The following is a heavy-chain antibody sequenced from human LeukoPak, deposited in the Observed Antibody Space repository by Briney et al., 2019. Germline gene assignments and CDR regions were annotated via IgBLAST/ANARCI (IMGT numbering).Heavy chain of an antibody. D-gene: IGHD2-8*02. J-gene: IGHJ6*02. V-gene: IGHV1-18*01. CDR2: INPYNGNT. CDR3: ARRNPGGPLVGYYYYGMDV. Sequence: ASVKVSCTASGYTFTTYGISWVRQAPGQGLEWMGWINPYNGNTNYPQKLQGRVTMTTDTSTSTVYMELRSLRSDDTAVYYCARRNPGGPLVGYYYYGMDVWGQGTTVTVSS. CDR1: GYTFTTYG.